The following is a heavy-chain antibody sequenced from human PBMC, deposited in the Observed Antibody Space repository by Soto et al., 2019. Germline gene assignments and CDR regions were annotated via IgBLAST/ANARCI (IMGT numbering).Heavy chain of an antibody. CDR3: TRAIEERERYTRASYYFDY. CDR1: GFTFSSYA. CDR2: IRSKAYGGTT. D-gene: IGHD1-1*01. Sequence: GGSLRLSCAASGFTFSSYAMSWVRQAPGKGLEWVGFIRSKAYGGTTEYAASVKGRFTISRDDSRSIAYLQMNSLKTEDTAVYYCTRAIEERERYTRASYYFDYWGKGTLFTVSS. J-gene: IGHJ4*02. V-gene: IGHV3-49*04.